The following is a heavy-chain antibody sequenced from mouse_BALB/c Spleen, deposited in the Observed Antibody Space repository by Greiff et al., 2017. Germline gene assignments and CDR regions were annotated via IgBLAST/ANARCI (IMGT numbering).Heavy chain of an antibody. D-gene: IGHD2-4*01. Sequence: QVQLKQSGAELARPGASVKLSCKASGYTFTSYWMQWVKQRPGQGLEWIGAIYPGDGDTRYTQKFKGKATLTADKSSSTAYMQLSSLASEDSAVYYCARCDYENAMDYWGQGTSVTVSS. CDR3: ARCDYENAMDY. J-gene: IGHJ4*01. CDR1: GYTFTSYW. V-gene: IGHV1-87*01. CDR2: IYPGDGDT.